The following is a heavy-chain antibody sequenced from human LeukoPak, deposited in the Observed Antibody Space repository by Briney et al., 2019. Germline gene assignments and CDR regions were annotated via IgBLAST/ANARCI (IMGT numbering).Heavy chain of an antibody. J-gene: IGHJ5*01. CDR2: ISTSSTTK. CDR1: GFTFSSYS. Sequence: GGSLRLSCAASGFTFSSYSMSWVRQAPGKGPEWLSYISTSSTTKYYADSVKGRFTFSRDDAKNSLSLQMNSLRADDKAVYYCAKEMGYCTGGSCYRWFDSWGQGTLVTVSS. V-gene: IGHV3-48*01. CDR3: AKEMGYCTGGSCYRWFDS. D-gene: IGHD2-15*01.